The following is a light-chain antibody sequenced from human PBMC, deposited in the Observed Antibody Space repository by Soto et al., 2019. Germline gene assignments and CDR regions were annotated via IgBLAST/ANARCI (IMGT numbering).Light chain of an antibody. CDR1: QSVSSY. CDR2: DAS. V-gene: IGKV3-11*01. Sequence: EIVLTQSPATLSLSPGERATLSCRASQSVSSYLAWYQQKPGQAPRLLIYDASNWATGIPARFSGSGSGTDFTLTISSLEPEDFSVYYCQQRSNWSLTFGGRTKLEIK. CDR3: QQRSNWSLT. J-gene: IGKJ4*01.